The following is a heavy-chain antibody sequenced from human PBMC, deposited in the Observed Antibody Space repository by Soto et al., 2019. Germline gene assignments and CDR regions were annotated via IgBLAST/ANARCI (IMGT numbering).Heavy chain of an antibody. D-gene: IGHD3-10*01. J-gene: IGHJ3*02. CDR2: IDPSDSYT. CDR3: ARHVAYYYGSGSYYSI. Sequence: PVESLKISCNGSGYSLTSYWISWVRQMPWEGLEWMGRIDPSDSYTNYSPSFQGHVTISADKSISTAYLQWSSLKASDTAMYYCARHVAYYYGSGSYYSIWGQGTMVTVSS. V-gene: IGHV5-10-1*01. CDR1: GYSLTSYW.